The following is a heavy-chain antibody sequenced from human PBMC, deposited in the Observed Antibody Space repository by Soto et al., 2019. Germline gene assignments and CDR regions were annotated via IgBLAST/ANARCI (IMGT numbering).Heavy chain of an antibody. Sequence: PSETLSLTCTVTGDSISSRSYYWGWVRQPPGKGLEWIGYMHYTGITSYNPSLRSRVTISVDTSKNQFSLKLSSVTAADTAVYYCVKGARVYDSWGQGILVTVSS. V-gene: IGHV4-61*05. CDR1: GDSISSRSYY. CDR2: MHYTGIT. J-gene: IGHJ5*01. CDR3: VKGARVYDS. D-gene: IGHD6-6*01.